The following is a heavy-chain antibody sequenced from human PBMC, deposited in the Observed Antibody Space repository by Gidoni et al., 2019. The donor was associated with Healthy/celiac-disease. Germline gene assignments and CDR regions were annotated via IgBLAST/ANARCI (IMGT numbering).Heavy chain of an antibody. CDR3: ARDAYGSGSYAWFDP. CDR1: GGSLRHGGYY. CDR2: IYYSGST. D-gene: IGHD3-10*01. Sequence: QVQLQESGPGLVKPSQTLSLTCTFSGGSLRHGGYYWSWIRQHPGKGLEWIGYIYYSGSTYYNPSLKSRVTISVDTSKNQFSLKLSSVTAADTAVYYCARDAYGSGSYAWFDPWGQGTLVTVSS. J-gene: IGHJ5*02. V-gene: IGHV4-31*03.